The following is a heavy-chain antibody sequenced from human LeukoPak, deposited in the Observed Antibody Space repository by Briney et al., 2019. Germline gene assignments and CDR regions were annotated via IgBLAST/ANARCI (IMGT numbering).Heavy chain of an antibody. Sequence: GGSLRLSXGASGFSFSSYWMHWVRQAPGKGLMWVSRVNNDGSSTTYADSVEGRFTISRDNARNTLYLQMNSLRAEDTAVYYCARSSYPYYFDYWGQGTLVTVSS. CDR2: VNNDGSST. CDR3: ARSSYPYYFDY. D-gene: IGHD6-19*01. CDR1: GFSFSSYW. J-gene: IGHJ4*02. V-gene: IGHV3-74*01.